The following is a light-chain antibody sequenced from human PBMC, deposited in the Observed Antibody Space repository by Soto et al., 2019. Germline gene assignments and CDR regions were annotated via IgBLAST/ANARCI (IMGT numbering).Light chain of an antibody. CDR1: QSISSH. CDR2: AAS. J-gene: IGKJ1*01. V-gene: IGKV1-39*01. Sequence: DIQMTQSPSSLSASVGDRVTIPCRASQSISSHLNWYQQKPGKAPKLLIYAASSLQSGVPSRFSGSGSGTDFTLTISSLQPEDSATYYCQQSYSTFSWTFGQGTKVEIK. CDR3: QQSYSTFSWT.